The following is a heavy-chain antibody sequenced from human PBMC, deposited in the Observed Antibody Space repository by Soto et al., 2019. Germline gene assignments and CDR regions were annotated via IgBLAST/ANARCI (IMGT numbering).Heavy chain of an antibody. CDR3: ARERAGIVVVT. Sequence: GGSLRLSCAASGFTFSSYAMSWVRQAPGKGLEWVSAISGSGGSTYYADSVKGRFTISRDNAKNSLYLQMNSLRAEDTAVYYCARERAGIVVVTWGQGTMVTVSS. CDR2: ISGSGGST. D-gene: IGHD3-22*01. CDR1: GFTFSSYA. J-gene: IGHJ5*02. V-gene: IGHV3-23*01.